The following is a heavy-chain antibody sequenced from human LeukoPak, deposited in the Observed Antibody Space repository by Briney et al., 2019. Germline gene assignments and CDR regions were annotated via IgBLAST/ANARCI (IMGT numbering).Heavy chain of an antibody. CDR1: GGSFSGYY. CDR3: ARGRAAAASNWFDP. Sequence: SETLSLTCAVYGGSFSGYYWSWIRQPPGKGLEWIGEINHSGSTNHNPSLKSRVTISVDTSKNQFSLKLSSVTAADTAVYYCARGRAAAASNWFDPWGQGTLVTVSS. CDR2: INHSGST. V-gene: IGHV4-34*01. D-gene: IGHD6-13*01. J-gene: IGHJ5*02.